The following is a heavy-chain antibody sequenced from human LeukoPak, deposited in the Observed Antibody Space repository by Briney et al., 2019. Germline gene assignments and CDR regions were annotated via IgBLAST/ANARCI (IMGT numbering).Heavy chain of an antibody. CDR3: AKVAGPNSSEYYFDY. CDR1: GFTFSSYA. V-gene: IGHV3-30-3*01. Sequence: QPGGSLRLSCAASGFTFSSYAMHWVRQAPGKGLEWVAVISYDGSNKYYADSVKGRFTISRDNSKNTLYLQMNSLRAEDTAVYYCAKVAGPNSSEYYFDYWGQGTLVTVSS. CDR2: ISYDGSNK. J-gene: IGHJ4*02. D-gene: IGHD6-19*01.